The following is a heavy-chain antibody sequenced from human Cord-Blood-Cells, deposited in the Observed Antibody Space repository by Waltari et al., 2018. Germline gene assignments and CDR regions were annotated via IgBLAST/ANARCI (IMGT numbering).Heavy chain of an antibody. CDR3: ARDDCWSGYYGGWVY. CDR2: INHSGST. J-gene: IGHJ4*02. Sequence: QVQLQQWGAGLLKPSETLSLTCAVYGGSFSGYYWSWIRQHPGKGLEWIGAINHSGSTNYDASLKSRVTMSVDTAKRQFSLKLSFVTAVDTAVYYWARDDCWSGYYGGWVYWGQGTLVTVSS. CDR1: GGSFSGYY. D-gene: IGHD3-3*01. V-gene: IGHV4-34*01.